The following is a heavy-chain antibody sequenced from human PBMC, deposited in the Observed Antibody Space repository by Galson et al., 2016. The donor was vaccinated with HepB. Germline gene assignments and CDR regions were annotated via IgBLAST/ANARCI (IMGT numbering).Heavy chain of an antibody. V-gene: IGHV3-74*01. D-gene: IGHD5-18*01. CDR2: IGTDGRTA. CDR3: GAFRGDSSGYGEY. CDR1: GFTFSSYW. J-gene: IGHJ4*02. Sequence: SLRLSCAASGFTFSSYWMHWVRQAPGKGLVWVSRIGTDGRTANQADSVKGRFTISRENARNTVYLQMNSLTAEDTAVYYCGAFRGDSSGYGEYWSQGTLVTVSS.